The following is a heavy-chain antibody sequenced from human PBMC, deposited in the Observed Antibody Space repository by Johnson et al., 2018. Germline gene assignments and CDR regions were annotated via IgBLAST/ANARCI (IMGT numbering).Heavy chain of an antibody. D-gene: IGHD3-10*01. Sequence: QVQLVESGGGVVQPGRSLRLSCTASGFTFGDDAMGWFRQAPGKGLEWVAVISYDGSNKYYADSVKGRFTISRDNSKNTLYLQMNSLRVEDTAVYYCARRIQSITMVRGVCWFDPWGQGTLVTVSS. J-gene: IGHJ5*02. CDR3: ARRIQSITMVRGVCWFDP. CDR1: GFTFGDDA. CDR2: ISYDGSNK. V-gene: IGHV3-30-3*01.